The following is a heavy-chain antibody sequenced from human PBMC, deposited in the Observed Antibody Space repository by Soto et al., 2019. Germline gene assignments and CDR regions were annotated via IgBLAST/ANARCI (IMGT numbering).Heavy chain of an antibody. CDR1: GFTFSSYG. CDR3: ARIGTWALNFDY. J-gene: IGHJ4*02. Sequence: GGSLRLSCAASGFTFSSYGMHWVRQAPGKGLEWVAVIWNDGSNKFYADSVKGRFTISRDNSKNTLYLQMNSLRAEDTAVYYCARIGTWALNFDYWGQGTLVTVSS. V-gene: IGHV3-33*01. CDR2: IWNDGSNK. D-gene: IGHD2-8*01.